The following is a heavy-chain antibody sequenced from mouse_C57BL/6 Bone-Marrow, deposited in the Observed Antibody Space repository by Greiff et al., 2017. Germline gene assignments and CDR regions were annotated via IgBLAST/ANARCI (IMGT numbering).Heavy chain of an antibody. CDR3: TTGDYYGSSKYYYAMDY. CDR1: GFNIKDYY. D-gene: IGHD1-1*01. CDR2: FDPEDGDT. J-gene: IGHJ4*01. Sequence: EVQLQQSGAELVRPGASVKLSCTASGFNIKDYYMHWVKQRPEQGLEWIGRFDPEDGDTEYAPKFQGKATMTADTSSNTAYLQLSSLTSEDTAVYYCTTGDYYGSSKYYYAMDYWGQGTSVTVSS. V-gene: IGHV14-1*01.